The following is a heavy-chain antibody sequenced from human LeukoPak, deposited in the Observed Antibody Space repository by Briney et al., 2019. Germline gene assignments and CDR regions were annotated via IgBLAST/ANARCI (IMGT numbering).Heavy chain of an antibody. CDR1: GFTVSSNY. CDR3: AKESSGSNWDY. J-gene: IGHJ4*02. V-gene: IGHV3-53*01. D-gene: IGHD1-26*01. CDR2: IYSGGST. Sequence: PGGSLRLSCAASGFTVSSNYMSWVRQAPGKGLEWVSVIYSGGSTYYADSVKGRFTISRDNSKNTLYLQMNSLRAEDTAVYYCAKESSGSNWDYWGQGTLVTVSS.